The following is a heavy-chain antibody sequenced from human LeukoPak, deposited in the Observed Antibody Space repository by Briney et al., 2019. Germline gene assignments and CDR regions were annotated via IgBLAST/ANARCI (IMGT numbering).Heavy chain of an antibody. V-gene: IGHV3-15*01. Sequence: GGSLRLSCAASGFTFSNAWMCWVRQGPGEGLEWVGRIKSKTDGGTTDYAAPVKGRFTISRDDSKNTMYLQMNSLKTEDTSVYYCTTQRSRITMVRGVIRSDHWGQGTLVTVSS. D-gene: IGHD3-10*01. J-gene: IGHJ4*02. CDR2: IKSKTDGGTT. CDR1: GFTFSNAW. CDR3: TTQRSRITMVRGVIRSDH.